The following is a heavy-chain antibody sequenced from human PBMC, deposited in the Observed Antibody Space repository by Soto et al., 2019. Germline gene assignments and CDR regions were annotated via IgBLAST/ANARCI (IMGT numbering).Heavy chain of an antibody. D-gene: IGHD1-20*01. CDR3: ARDNSGLDY. CDR1: GLTYNTYA. Sequence: GGSRVVSLADTGLTYNTYAMQWVRQAPGNGLECLAFTSSAGSNNHSADSVTARFTIPRHYSKNTLYLQMNRLTPDHMDLYYYARDNSGLDYCGQGSLVTVSS. V-gene: IGHV3-30-3*01. J-gene: IGHJ4*01. CDR2: TSSAGSNN.